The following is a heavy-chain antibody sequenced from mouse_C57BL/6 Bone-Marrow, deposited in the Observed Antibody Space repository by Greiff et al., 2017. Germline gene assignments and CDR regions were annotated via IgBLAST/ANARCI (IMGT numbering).Heavy chain of an antibody. J-gene: IGHJ2*01. CDR3: ARMTWGNYGSTRDY. D-gene: IGHD1-1*01. Sequence: VQLQQSGAELVKPGASVKLSCKASGYTFTSYWMHWVKPRPGQGLEWIGMIHPNSGSTNYNEKFKSKATLTVDKSSSTAYRQLSSLTSEDSAVYYCARMTWGNYGSTRDYWGQGTTRTVSS. V-gene: IGHV1-64*01. CDR1: GYTFTSYW. CDR2: IHPNSGST.